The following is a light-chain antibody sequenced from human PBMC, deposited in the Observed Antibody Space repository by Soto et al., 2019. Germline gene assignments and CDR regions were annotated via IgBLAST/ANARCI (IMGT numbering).Light chain of an antibody. Sequence: DLLLTQSPTSLSASVGDTVTITCRASQSISINLNWYQHRPGEAPKVLIYAASTLATGAPSRFSGTGVGTDFTLTISSLQPEDFATYYCQQVESYPSTFGGGSKVEMK. V-gene: IGKV1-39*01. CDR1: QSISIN. J-gene: IGKJ4*01. CDR2: AAS. CDR3: QQVESYPST.